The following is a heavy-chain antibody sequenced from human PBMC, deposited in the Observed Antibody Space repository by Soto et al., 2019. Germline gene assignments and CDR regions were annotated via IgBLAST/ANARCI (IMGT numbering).Heavy chain of an antibody. CDR2: INHSGST. J-gene: IGHJ6*02. CDR1: GGSFSGYD. V-gene: IGHV4-34*01. CDR3: ARNSGSGWRSYYYYYGMDV. Sequence: ASETLSLTCAVYGGSFSGYDWSWIRHPPGKGLKWIGEINHSGSTNYTPSLKRRVTISVDTSKTQFSLMLRSVTVADTAVYYCARNSGSGWRSYYYYYGMDVWGQGATVTV. D-gene: IGHD6-19*01.